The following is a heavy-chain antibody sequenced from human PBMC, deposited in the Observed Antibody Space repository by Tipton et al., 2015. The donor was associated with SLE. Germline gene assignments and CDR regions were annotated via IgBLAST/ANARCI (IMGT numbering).Heavy chain of an antibody. Sequence: TLSLTCTVSGGSISSYYWSWIRQPAGKGLEWIGRIYTSGSTNYDPSLKSRVTMSVDTSKNQFSLKLSSVTAADTAVYYCRVTMIVVVITTWDAFDIWGQGTMVTVSS. CDR2: IYTSGST. D-gene: IGHD3-22*01. V-gene: IGHV4-4*07. CDR1: GGSISSYY. CDR3: RVTMIVVVITTWDAFDI. J-gene: IGHJ3*02.